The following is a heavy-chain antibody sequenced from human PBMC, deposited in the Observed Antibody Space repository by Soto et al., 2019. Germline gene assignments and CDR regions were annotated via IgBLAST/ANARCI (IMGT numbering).Heavy chain of an antibody. D-gene: IGHD3-3*01. CDR1: GGSFSGYY. Sequence: SETLSLTCAVYGGSFSGYYWSWIRQPPGKGLEWIGEINHSGSTNYNPSLKSRVTISVDTSKNQFSLKLSSVTAADTAVYYCARAGAYYDFWSGYYYWFDPWGQGTLVTVSS. J-gene: IGHJ5*02. V-gene: IGHV4-34*01. CDR3: ARAGAYYDFWSGYYYWFDP. CDR2: INHSGST.